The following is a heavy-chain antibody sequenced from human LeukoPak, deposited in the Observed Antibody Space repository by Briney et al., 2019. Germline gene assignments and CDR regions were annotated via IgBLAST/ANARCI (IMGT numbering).Heavy chain of an antibody. V-gene: IGHV4-34*01. CDR3: ARGLIMITFGGVIVLDGFDP. J-gene: IGHJ5*02. Sequence: SETLSLTCAVYGGSFGGYYWSWIRQPPGKGLEWIGEINHSGSTNYNPSLKSRVTISVDTSKNQFSLKLSSVTAADTAVYYCARGLIMITFGGVIVLDGFDPWGQGTLVTVSS. CDR1: GGSFGGYY. CDR2: INHSGST. D-gene: IGHD3-16*02.